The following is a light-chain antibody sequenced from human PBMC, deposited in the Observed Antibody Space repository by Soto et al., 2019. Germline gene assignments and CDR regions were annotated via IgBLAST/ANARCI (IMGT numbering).Light chain of an antibody. J-gene: IGKJ1*01. CDR1: QSVSSSY. Sequence: EIVLTQSPGTLSLSPGGRATLSCRASQSVSSSYLAWYQQKPGQAPRLLIYGASSRATGIPDRFSGSGSGTNFTVTISRLEPEDFAVYYCQQYGSSPWTFGQGTKVEIK. CDR2: GAS. V-gene: IGKV3-20*01. CDR3: QQYGSSPWT.